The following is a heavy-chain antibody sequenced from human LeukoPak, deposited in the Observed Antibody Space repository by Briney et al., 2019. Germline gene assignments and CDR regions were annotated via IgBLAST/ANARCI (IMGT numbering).Heavy chain of an antibody. CDR2: ITGSGSTT. J-gene: IGHJ4*02. CDR3: AKQIVVVTAGMNYFDN. V-gene: IGHV3-23*01. Sequence: GGSLRLSCAAAGFTFSSFAMIWVRQAPGKGLEWVSTITGSGSTTFYADSVKGRFTISRDNSKKTLFLQMNSLRAEDTAVYFCAKQIVVVTAGMNYFDNWGQGTLVTVSS. CDR1: GFTFSSFA. D-gene: IGHD2-15*01.